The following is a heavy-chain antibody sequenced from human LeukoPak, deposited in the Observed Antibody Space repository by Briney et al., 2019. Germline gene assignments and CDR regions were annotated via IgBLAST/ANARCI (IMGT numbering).Heavy chain of an antibody. J-gene: IGHJ4*02. CDR2: IYHSGST. V-gene: IGHV4-38-2*02. CDR1: GDSISNYY. CDR3: ARSLAAAYYFDS. D-gene: IGHD6-13*01. Sequence: SETLSLTCTVSGDSISNYYWSWIRQPPGKGLEWIGSIYHSGSTYYNPSLKSRVTISVDTSKNQFSLKLSSVTAADTAVYYCARSLAAAYYFDSWGQGTLVTVSS.